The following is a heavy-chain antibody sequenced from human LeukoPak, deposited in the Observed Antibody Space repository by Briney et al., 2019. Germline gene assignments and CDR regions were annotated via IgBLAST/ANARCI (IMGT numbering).Heavy chain of an antibody. Sequence: SVKVSCRASGGTFSSYAISWVRQAPGQGLEWMGGIIPIFGTANYAQKFQGRVTITTDESTSTAYMELSSLRSEDTAVYYCARVAGATMAPYYMDVWGKGTTVTVSS. CDR3: ARVAGATMAPYYMDV. CDR2: IIPIFGTA. V-gene: IGHV1-69*05. D-gene: IGHD3-10*01. CDR1: GGTFSSYA. J-gene: IGHJ6*03.